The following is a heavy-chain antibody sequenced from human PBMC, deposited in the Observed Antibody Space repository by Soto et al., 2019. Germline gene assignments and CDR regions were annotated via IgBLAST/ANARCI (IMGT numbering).Heavy chain of an antibody. J-gene: IGHJ4*02. CDR1: GASISSYY. Sequence: PSETLSLTCTVSGASISSYYWSWVRQPPGKGLEWIGYIYDSGSTNYNPSLKSRVTISVDTSKNQFSLRLTSVTAADTAVYYCAAAPRYWGQGTLVTVSS. V-gene: IGHV4-59*01. CDR2: IYDSGST. CDR3: AAAPRY. D-gene: IGHD2-15*01.